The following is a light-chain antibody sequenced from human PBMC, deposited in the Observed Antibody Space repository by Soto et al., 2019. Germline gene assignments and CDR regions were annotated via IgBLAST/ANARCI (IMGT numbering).Light chain of an antibody. CDR3: SSYTNINTRACV. Sequence: QASLTQPVSVSGSPGQSITISCTGTSGDIGSYNRVSWYQQHPGKAPKLIIYEVTDRPSGVSNRFSGSKSGNTASLTISGLQAEDEAEYYCSSYTNINTRACVFGTGTKVT. J-gene: IGLJ1*01. CDR2: EVT. V-gene: IGLV2-14*01. CDR1: SGDIGSYNR.